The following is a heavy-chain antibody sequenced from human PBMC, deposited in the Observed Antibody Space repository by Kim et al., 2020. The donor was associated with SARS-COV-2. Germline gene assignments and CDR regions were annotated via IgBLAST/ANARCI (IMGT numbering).Heavy chain of an antibody. V-gene: IGHV4-4*02. CDR2: IYHSGST. J-gene: IGHJ4*02. CDR1: GGSISSNW. Sequence: SETLSLTCAVSGGSISSNWWSWVRQPPGKGLEWIGKIYHSGSTNYNPSLKSRVTMSIDKSKNQFSLKLSSVTAADTAVYYCASASLGWDLPRDYWGQGTLVTVSS. CDR3: ASASLGWDLPRDY. D-gene: IGHD1-26*01.